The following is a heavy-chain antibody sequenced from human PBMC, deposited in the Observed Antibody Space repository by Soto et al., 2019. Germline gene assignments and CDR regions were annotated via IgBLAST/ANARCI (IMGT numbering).Heavy chain of an antibody. V-gene: IGHV1-18*01. J-gene: IGHJ5*02. CDR3: AMVLRRAPTSFDP. D-gene: IGHD1-26*01. CDR2: IATYNSNK. Sequence: ASVKVSCKTSGDTFTNFGLSWVRQAPGQSLEWMGWIATYNSNKNYAQKFQGRLTLTTDTSTSTGYMELKSLEYDDTAVYYCAMVLRRAPTSFDPRGPATLVTVS. CDR1: GDTFTNFG.